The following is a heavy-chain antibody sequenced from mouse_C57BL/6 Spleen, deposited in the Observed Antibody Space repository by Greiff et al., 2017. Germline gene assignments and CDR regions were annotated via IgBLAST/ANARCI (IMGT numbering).Heavy chain of an antibody. D-gene: IGHD2-5*01. V-gene: IGHV14-2*01. J-gene: IGHJ4*01. Sequence: VQLQQSGAELVKPGASVKLSCTASGFNIKAYYMHWVKQRTEQGLEWIGRLYPEDGETKYATKFQGKATITADTSANTAYLQRSSLTSEDTAVYYCARTYSNYEVDYWGQGTSVTVSS. CDR1: GFNIKAYY. CDR3: ARTYSNYEVDY. CDR2: LYPEDGET.